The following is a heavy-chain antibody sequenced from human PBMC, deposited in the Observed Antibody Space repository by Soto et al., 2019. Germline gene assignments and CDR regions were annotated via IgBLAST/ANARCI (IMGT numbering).Heavy chain of an antibody. CDR1: GGTFSSYA. CDR3: ARFPVAGYDYYYGMDV. D-gene: IGHD6-19*01. Sequence: ASVKVSCKASGGTFSSYAISWVRQAPGQGLEWMGGIIPIFGTANYAQKFQGRVTITADESTSTAYMELSSLRSEDTAVYYCARFPVAGYDYYYGMDVWGKGTTVTVSS. CDR2: IIPIFGTA. V-gene: IGHV1-69*13. J-gene: IGHJ6*04.